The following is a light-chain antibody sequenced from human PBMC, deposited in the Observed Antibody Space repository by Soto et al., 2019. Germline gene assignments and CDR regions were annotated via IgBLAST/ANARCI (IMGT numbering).Light chain of an antibody. CDR1: NFNIGSHT. Sequence: QSVLTRPPSASGTPGQRVTISCSGSNFNIGSHTVNWYQQLPGTAPKLLMHNNNRRPSGVPDRFSGSKSGTSASLAISGLQSEDEADYSCSVWDDSLKGWVFGGGTKLTVL. CDR2: NNN. CDR3: SVWDDSLKGWV. J-gene: IGLJ3*02. V-gene: IGLV1-44*01.